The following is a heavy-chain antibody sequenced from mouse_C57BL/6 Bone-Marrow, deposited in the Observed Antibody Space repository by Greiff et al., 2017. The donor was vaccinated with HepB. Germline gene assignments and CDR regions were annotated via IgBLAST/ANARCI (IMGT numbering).Heavy chain of an antibody. Sequence: EVMLVESGGDLVKPGGSLKLPCAAPGFTFRRYGLSCVRQTPDKRLEWVATFSSCGSYTYYPDSVKGRFTISRDNAKNTLYLQMSSLKSEDTAMYYCAVTEIHLGSWGHGTTPTVSS. CDR2: FSSCGSYT. J-gene: IGHJ2*01. V-gene: IGHV5-6*01. CDR3: AVTEIHLGS. D-gene: IGHD2-1*01. CDR1: GFTFRRYG.